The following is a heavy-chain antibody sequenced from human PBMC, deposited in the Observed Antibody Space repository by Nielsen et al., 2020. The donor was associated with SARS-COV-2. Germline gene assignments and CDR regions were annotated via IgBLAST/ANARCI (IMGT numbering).Heavy chain of an antibody. CDR2: ISYDGRDE. CDR1: GFTFRNYG. CDR3: VRVRDDGYYYDTGPFDY. Sequence: GESLKISCAASGFTFRNYGMHWVRQAPGKGLEWVAVISYDGRDEYYGDFVKGRFTISRDNAENTLYLQMNSLRADDTAVYYCVRVRDDGYYYDTGPFDYWGQGTLVTVSS. J-gene: IGHJ4*02. V-gene: IGHV3-30*03. D-gene: IGHD3-22*01.